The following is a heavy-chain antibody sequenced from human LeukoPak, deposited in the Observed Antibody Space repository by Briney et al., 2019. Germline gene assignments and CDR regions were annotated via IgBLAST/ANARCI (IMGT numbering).Heavy chain of an antibody. Sequence: SETLSLTCTVSGYSISSGYYWGWIRQPPGKGLEWIGSIYHSGSTYYNPSLKSRVTISVDTSKNQFSLKLSSVTAADTAVYYCAREKNIAAGDFDYWGQGTLVTVSS. CDR2: IYHSGST. D-gene: IGHD6-13*01. V-gene: IGHV4-38-2*02. CDR1: GYSISSGYY. J-gene: IGHJ4*02. CDR3: AREKNIAAGDFDY.